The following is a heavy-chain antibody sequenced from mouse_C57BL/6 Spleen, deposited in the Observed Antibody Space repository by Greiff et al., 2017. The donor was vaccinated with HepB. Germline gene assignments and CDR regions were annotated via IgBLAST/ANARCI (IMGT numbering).Heavy chain of an antibody. CDR3: ASEIPGRVPFAY. CDR1: GFSLTSYG. Sequence: VQLMESGPGLVAPSQSLSITCTVSGFSLTSYGVDWVRQSPGKGLEWLGVIWGVGSTNYNSALKSRLSISKDNSKSQVFLKMNSLQTDDTAMYYCASEIPGRVPFAYWGQGTLVTVSA. J-gene: IGHJ3*01. V-gene: IGHV2-6*01. CDR2: IWGVGST.